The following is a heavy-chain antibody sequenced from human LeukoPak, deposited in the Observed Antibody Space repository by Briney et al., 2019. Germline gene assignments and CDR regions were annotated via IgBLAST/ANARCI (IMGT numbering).Heavy chain of an antibody. D-gene: IGHD3-10*01. CDR3: VRQATWFAQIR. CDR1: GGSINRNCCN. J-gene: IGHJ4*02. V-gene: IGHV4-39*01. CDR2: IYYSGTT. Sequence: SETLSLTCTVSGGSINRNCCNWGWFRQPPGKGLEWIGSIYYSGTTYYRPSPGSRVSVSIDTANNQFSLKVTSVTAADTAVYYCVRQATWFAQIRWGQGTLVTVSS.